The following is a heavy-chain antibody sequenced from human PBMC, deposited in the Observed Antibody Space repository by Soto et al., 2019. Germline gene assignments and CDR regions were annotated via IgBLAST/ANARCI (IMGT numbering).Heavy chain of an antibody. CDR3: ARGGGALAGEYSYGNYGMDV. J-gene: IGHJ6*02. V-gene: IGHV1-2*04. CDR1: GYTFTGYY. Sequence: GASVKVSCKASGYTFTGYYMHWVRQAPGQGLEWMGWINPNSGGTNYAQKFQGWVTMTRDTSISTAYMELSRLRSDDTAVYYCARGGGALAGEYSYGNYGMDVWGQGTTVTVSS. D-gene: IGHD5-18*01. CDR2: INPNSGGT.